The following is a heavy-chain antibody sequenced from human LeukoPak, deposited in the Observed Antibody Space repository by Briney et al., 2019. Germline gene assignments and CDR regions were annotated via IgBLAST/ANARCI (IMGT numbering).Heavy chain of an antibody. V-gene: IGHV2-70*01. Sequence: SGPALVKPTQPLTLTCTFSGFSLSTSGMCVSWIRQPPGKALEWLALIDWDGDKWYSTSLKTRLTISKDTSKNQVVLTMTNMDPVDTATYYCARKGSAWNYFDYWGQGALVTVSS. CDR1: GFSLSTSGMC. CDR2: IDWDGDK. D-gene: IGHD6-19*01. J-gene: IGHJ4*02. CDR3: ARKGSAWNYFDY.